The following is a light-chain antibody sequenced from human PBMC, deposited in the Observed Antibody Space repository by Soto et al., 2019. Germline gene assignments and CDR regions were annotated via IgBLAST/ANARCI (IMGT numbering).Light chain of an antibody. CDR2: DVS. CDR1: SSDVGGYNY. V-gene: IGLV2-14*03. Sequence: QSVLTQPASVSESPGQSITISCTGTSSDVGGYNYVSWYQQHPGKAPKLMIYDVSNRPSGVSNCFSGSKSGNTASLTISGLQAEDEADYYCSSYTGSSTLVVFGGGTKVTVL. CDR3: SSYTGSSTLVV. J-gene: IGLJ3*02.